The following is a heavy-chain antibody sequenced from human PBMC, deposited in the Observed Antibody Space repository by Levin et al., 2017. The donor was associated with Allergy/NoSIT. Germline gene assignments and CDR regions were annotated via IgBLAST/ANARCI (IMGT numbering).Heavy chain of an antibody. J-gene: IGHJ4*02. CDR2: IYYSGST. V-gene: IGHV4-31*03. Sequence: SETLSLTCTVSGGSISGGGYHWTWIRQHPEKGLEWIGYIYYSGSTFYNPTLKSRLMISVDTSKNQFSLNVSSVTAADTAVYYCAREDGSTFDFWGQGALVTVAS. CDR3: AREDGSTFDF. D-gene: IGHD2-2*03. CDR1: GGSISGGGYH.